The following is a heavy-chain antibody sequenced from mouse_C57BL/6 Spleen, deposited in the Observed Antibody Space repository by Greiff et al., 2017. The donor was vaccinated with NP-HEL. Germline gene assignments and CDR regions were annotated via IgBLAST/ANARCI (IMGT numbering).Heavy chain of an antibody. CDR2: IHPNSGST. Sequence: VKLQESGTELVKPGASVKLSCKASGYTFTSYWMHWVKQRPGQGLEWIGMIHPNSGSTNYNEKFKSKATLTVDKSSSTAYMQLSSLTSEDSAVYYCARRYDVDYWGQGTTLTVSS. J-gene: IGHJ2*01. V-gene: IGHV1-64*01. CDR3: ARRYDVDY. D-gene: IGHD2-14*01. CDR1: GYTFTSYW.